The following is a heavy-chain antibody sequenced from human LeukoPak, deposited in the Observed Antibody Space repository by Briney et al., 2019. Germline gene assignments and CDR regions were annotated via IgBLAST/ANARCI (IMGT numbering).Heavy chain of an antibody. Sequence: ASVKVSRKVSGYTLTELSMHWVRQAPGKGLEWMGGFDPEDGETIYAQKFQGRVTMTEDTSTDTAYMELSSLRSEDTAVYYCATQGGVRIAVAGTWVYWGQGTLVTVSS. D-gene: IGHD6-19*01. CDR3: ATQGGVRIAVAGTWVY. J-gene: IGHJ4*02. V-gene: IGHV1-24*01. CDR1: GYTLTELS. CDR2: FDPEDGET.